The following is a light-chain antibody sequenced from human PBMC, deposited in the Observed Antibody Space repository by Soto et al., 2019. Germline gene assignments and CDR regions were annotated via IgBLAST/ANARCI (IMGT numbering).Light chain of an antibody. CDR1: QSISSY. Sequence: DIQMTQSPSSLSAFVGDRVTITCRASQSISSYLNLYQQKPGKAHNLLIFAASSLQSGVPSRFSGSGSGTDFTLTISSLQPEDFATYYCQQSYGAPYTFGQGTKLEIK. J-gene: IGKJ2*01. CDR3: QQSYGAPYT. CDR2: AAS. V-gene: IGKV1-39*01.